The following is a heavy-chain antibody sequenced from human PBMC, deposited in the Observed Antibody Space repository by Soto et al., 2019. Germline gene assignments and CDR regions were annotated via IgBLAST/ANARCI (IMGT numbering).Heavy chain of an antibody. J-gene: IGHJ6*02. CDR2: ISYDGSNK. V-gene: IGHV3-30*18. D-gene: IGHD3-3*01. CDR1: GFTFSSYG. Sequence: GSLRLSCAASGFTFSSYGMHWVRQAPGKGLEWVAVISYDGSNKYYADSVKGRFTIPRDNSKNTLYLQMNSLRAEDTAVYYCAKDGSDFWSGSYGMDVWGQGTTVTVSS. CDR3: AKDGSDFWSGSYGMDV.